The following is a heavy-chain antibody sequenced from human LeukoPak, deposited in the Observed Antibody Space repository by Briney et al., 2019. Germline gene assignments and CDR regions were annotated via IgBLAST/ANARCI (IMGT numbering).Heavy chain of an antibody. Sequence: GGSLRLSCAASGFNFSSYAMSWVRQAPGKGLEWVSAISGSGGSTYYADSVKGRFTISRDNSKNTLYLQMNSLRAEDTAVYYCAKDPTGPRGSYWGQGTLVTVSS. CDR2: ISGSGGST. D-gene: IGHD1-14*01. CDR1: GFNFSSYA. V-gene: IGHV3-23*01. J-gene: IGHJ4*02. CDR3: AKDPTGPRGSY.